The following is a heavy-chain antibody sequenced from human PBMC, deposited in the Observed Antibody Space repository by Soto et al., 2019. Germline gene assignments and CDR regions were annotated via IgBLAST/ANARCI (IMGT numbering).Heavy chain of an antibody. CDR1: GGSGSSGNYY. J-gene: IGHJ5*02. Sequence: PSETLSLTCTVSGGSGSSGNYYWNWIRQPPGKGLEWIGYIDYSGSTNYNPSLKRRVTISADRSKSQFSLKLRSVTAADTAVYYCARGATPGTFWFGPWGQGTLVTVSS. CDR3: ARGATPGTFWFGP. CDR2: IDYSGST. V-gene: IGHV4-61*01. D-gene: IGHD1-1*01.